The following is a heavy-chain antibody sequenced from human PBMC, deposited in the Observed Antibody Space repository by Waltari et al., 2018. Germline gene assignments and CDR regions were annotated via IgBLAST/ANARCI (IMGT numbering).Heavy chain of an antibody. CDR3: AREVAVASARYYYYYMDV. Sequence: QVQLVQSGAEVKKPGASVKVSCKASGYTFTGYFLHWVRQAPGQGLEWVGSINPNAGGGNYAQNFQDRVTLTRDTSISTVYLELNSLRSADTAVYYCAREVAVASARYYYYYMDVWGKGTTVTVSS. D-gene: IGHD5-12*01. CDR2: INPNAGGG. CDR1: GYTFTGYF. V-gene: IGHV1-2*02. J-gene: IGHJ6*03.